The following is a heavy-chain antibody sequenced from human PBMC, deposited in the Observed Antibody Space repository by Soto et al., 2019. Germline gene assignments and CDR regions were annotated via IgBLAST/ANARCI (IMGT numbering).Heavy chain of an antibody. CDR3: AHTRYSISSFDY. CDR2: VYWDDDK. J-gene: IGHJ4*02. V-gene: IGHV2-5*02. D-gene: IGHD6-6*01. CDR1: GFSLTTDDVG. Sequence: SGPTLVNPTQTLTLTCTFSGFSLTTDDVGVGWIRQFPGKALDWLAVVYWDDDKRYSPSLKSRLTITKDTSKNQVFLTMSNMDPVDTATYYCAHTRYSISSFDYWGQGTLVTVSS.